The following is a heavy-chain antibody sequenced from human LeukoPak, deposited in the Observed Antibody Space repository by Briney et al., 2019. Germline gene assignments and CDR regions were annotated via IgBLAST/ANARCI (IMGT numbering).Heavy chain of an antibody. D-gene: IGHD3-10*01. V-gene: IGHV3-30*03. CDR2: ISYDGSNK. CDR1: GFTFSTYG. Sequence: GGSLRLSCVASGFTFSTYGMHWVRQAPGKGLEWVSVISYDGSNKYYPDSVKGRFTISRDNSKNTLYLQMNSLRAEDSAVYYCARGSGDIGDYWGQGTLVTVSS. J-gene: IGHJ4*02. CDR3: ARGSGDIGDY.